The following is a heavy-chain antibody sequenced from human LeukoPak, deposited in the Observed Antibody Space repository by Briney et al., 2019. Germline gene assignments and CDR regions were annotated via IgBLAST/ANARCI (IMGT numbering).Heavy chain of an antibody. CDR3: ARGGNIAVATDYNFDY. CDR1: GYTLTELS. D-gene: IGHD6-19*01. J-gene: IGHJ4*02. Sequence: GASVKVSCKVSGYTLTELSMHWVRQAPGKGLEWMGGFDPEDGETIYAQKFQGRVTMTEDTSTDTAYMELSSLRSEDTAVYYCARGGNIAVATDYNFDYWGQGTLVTVSS. V-gene: IGHV1-24*01. CDR2: FDPEDGET.